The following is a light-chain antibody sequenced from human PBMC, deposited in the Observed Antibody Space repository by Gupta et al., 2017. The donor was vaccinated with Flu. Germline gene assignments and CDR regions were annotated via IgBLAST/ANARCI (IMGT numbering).Light chain of an antibody. CDR2: VNS. CDR1: SSNIGAGYD. CDR3: QSYNSSLFWV. Sequence: QSVLTQPPSVSGAPGQTVTISCTGSSSNIGAGYDVHWYQQLPGTAPKLLIYVNSNRPAGVPDRFSGSKSGTSASLAITGLQAEDEADYYCQSYNSSLFWVFGGGTKLTVL. J-gene: IGLJ3*02. V-gene: IGLV1-40*01.